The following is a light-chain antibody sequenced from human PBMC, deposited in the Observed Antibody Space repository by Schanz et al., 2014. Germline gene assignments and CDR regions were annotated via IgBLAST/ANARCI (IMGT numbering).Light chain of an antibody. J-gene: IGKJ3*01. CDR1: RSVLYSSNNKNY. CDR2: WAS. V-gene: IGKV4-1*01. CDR3: QQYDNLPSFT. Sequence: DIVMTQSPDSLAVSLGERATINCRSSRSVLYSSNNKNYLAWYQQKPGQPPKLLIYWASTRESGVPDRFSGGGSGTDFTITISSLQPEDIATYYCQQYDNLPSFTFGPGTKVDIK.